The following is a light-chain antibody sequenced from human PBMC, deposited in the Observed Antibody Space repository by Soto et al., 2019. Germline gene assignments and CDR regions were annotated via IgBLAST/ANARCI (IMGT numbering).Light chain of an antibody. CDR2: VAS. CDR3: QQSFSTPQT. V-gene: IGKV1-39*01. Sequence: DIQMTQSPSSLSASVGDSVTITCRASQSINSYLSWYQQKPGKAPKLLINVASTLQGGVPSRFSVSGSGTEFTLAISSLQPEDSVTYYCQQSFSTPQTFGGGTRVEI. CDR1: QSINSY. J-gene: IGKJ4*01.